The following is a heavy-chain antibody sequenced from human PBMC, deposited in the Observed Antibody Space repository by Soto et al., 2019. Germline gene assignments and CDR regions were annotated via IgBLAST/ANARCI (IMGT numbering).Heavy chain of an antibody. CDR1: GYSFSDYD. V-gene: IGHV1-8*01. J-gene: IGHJ5*02. CDR2: MNPNSGNT. CDR3: ARDNRYNWNDEGWCDP. Sequence: QVQLVQSGAEVKKPGASVKVSCKASGYSFSDYDINWVRQATGQGPEWMGWMNPNSGNTGYAQKFQGRVPMTRNTSINTAYMELSSLGSEDTAGYYCARDNRYNWNDEGWCDPWGQGTLVTVSS. D-gene: IGHD1-20*01.